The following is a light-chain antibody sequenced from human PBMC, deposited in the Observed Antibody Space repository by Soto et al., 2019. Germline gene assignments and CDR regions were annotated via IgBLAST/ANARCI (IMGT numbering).Light chain of an antibody. CDR1: QSINNW. Sequence: DIQMTQSPSTWSASVGDSVTITCRASQSINNWLAWYQQKPGKAPKFLIYDASNLESGVPSRFSGSASGTEFTLTISSLQPDDFATYYCQQYDNYPLTFGGGTKVDI. V-gene: IGKV1-5*01. CDR3: QQYDNYPLT. J-gene: IGKJ4*01. CDR2: DAS.